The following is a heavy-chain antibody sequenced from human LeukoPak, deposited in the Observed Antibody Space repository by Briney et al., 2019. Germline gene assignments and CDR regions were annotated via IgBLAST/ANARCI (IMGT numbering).Heavy chain of an antibody. Sequence: GGSLRLSCAASGFTVSSNYMRWVRQAPGKGREWVSVIYSGGSTYYAGSVKGRFTIARDNSKNTLYLQMNSLRAEDTAVYYCARGYSSSWWDFDYWGQGTLVTVSS. V-gene: IGHV3-53*01. CDR1: GFTVSSNY. CDR2: IYSGGST. J-gene: IGHJ4*02. CDR3: ARGYSSSWWDFDY. D-gene: IGHD6-13*01.